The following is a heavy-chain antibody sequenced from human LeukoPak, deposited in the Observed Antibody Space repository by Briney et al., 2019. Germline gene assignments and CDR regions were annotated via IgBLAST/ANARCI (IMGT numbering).Heavy chain of an antibody. CDR2: IYPGDSDT. Sequence: GESLKISCKSSGYSFTNYWIGRVRQMPGKGLEWMGIIYPGDSDTRYSPSFQGQVTISADKSISTAYLQWSSLKASDTAMYYCARQRVADHDYWGQGTLVTVSS. J-gene: IGHJ4*02. D-gene: IGHD6-19*01. CDR1: GYSFTNYW. V-gene: IGHV5-51*01. CDR3: ARQRVADHDY.